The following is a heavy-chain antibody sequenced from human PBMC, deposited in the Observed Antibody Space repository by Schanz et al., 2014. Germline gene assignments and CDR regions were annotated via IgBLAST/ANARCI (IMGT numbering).Heavy chain of an antibody. CDR2: ISDSASTI. Sequence: QVQLVESGGGLVKPGGSLRLSCAASGFTFSDYFMTWIRQAPGKGLEWISYISDSASTIHYADSVKGRFIISRDNAKNSLYLQMNSLRVEDTAVYYCARYGFRKFGVVYGLAVWGQGTTVTVS. V-gene: IGHV3-11*01. CDR1: GFTFSDYF. J-gene: IGHJ6*02. D-gene: IGHD3-3*01. CDR3: ARYGFRKFGVVYGLAV.